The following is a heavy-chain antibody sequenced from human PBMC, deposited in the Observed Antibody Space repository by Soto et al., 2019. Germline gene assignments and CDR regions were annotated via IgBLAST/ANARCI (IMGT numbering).Heavy chain of an antibody. Sequence: GGSLRLSCAASGFIFSTHAMSWVRQAPGKGLEWVSSISGSGGSTYYADSVKGRFSISRDNSKNTLLLEMNSLRAEDTAVYYCAKALSVPAPWRPSSIDCRGQGTLVTVSS. V-gene: IGHV3-23*01. CDR3: AKALSVPAPWRPSSIDC. CDR2: ISGSGGST. CDR1: GFIFSTHA. D-gene: IGHD2-21*02. J-gene: IGHJ4*02.